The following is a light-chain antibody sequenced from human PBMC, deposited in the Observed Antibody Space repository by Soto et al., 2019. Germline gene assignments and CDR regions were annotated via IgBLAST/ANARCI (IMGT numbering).Light chain of an antibody. CDR2: DAS. V-gene: IGKV1-5*01. CDR1: QSISSY. J-gene: IGKJ1*01. Sequence: DVQMTQSTSSLSASVGDRVTITCRASQSISSYLNWYQQKPGKAPKLLIYDASSLESGVPSRFSGSGSGTEFTLTISSLQPDDFATYYCQPYNSYWTFCQGTKVDIK. CDR3: QPYNSYWT.